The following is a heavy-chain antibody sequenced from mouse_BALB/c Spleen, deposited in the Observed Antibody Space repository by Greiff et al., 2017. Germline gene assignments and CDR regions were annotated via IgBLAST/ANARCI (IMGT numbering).Heavy chain of an antibody. CDR2: IDPANGNT. CDR3: ASFITTGGEGD. D-gene: IGHD1-1*01. V-gene: IGHV14-3*02. Sequence: VQLQQSGAELVKPGASVKLSCTASGFNIQDTYMHWVKQRPEQGLEWIGRIDPANGNTKYDPKFQGKATITADTSSNTAYLQLSSLTSEDTAVYYCASFITTGGEGDWGQGTTLTVAA. J-gene: IGHJ2*01. CDR1: GFNIQDTY.